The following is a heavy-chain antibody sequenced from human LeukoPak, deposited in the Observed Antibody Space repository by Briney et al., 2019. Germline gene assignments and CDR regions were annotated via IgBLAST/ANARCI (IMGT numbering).Heavy chain of an antibody. CDR3: ARDKPVTMVRGVILTNYYYYMDV. Sequence: GGSLRLSCAASGFTFSSDGMHWVRQAPGKGLKWVAFIRYDGSKKYYAESVKGRFTISRDNSKNTLYLQMNSLRAEDTAVYYCARDKPVTMVRGVILTNYYYYMDVWGKGTTVTISS. CDR2: IRYDGSKK. V-gene: IGHV3-30*02. D-gene: IGHD3-10*01. CDR1: GFTFSSDG. J-gene: IGHJ6*03.